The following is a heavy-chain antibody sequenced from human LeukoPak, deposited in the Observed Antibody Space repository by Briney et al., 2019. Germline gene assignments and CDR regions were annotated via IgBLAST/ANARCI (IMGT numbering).Heavy chain of an antibody. Sequence: SVKVSCKASGGTFSSYAISWVRQAPGQGLEWMGGIIPIFGTANYAQKFQGRVTITTDESTSTAYMELSSLGSEDTAVYYCASFSGRVVGAFDIWGQGTMVTVSS. V-gene: IGHV1-69*05. CDR1: GGTFSSYA. J-gene: IGHJ3*02. CDR3: ASFSGRVVGAFDI. D-gene: IGHD1-26*01. CDR2: IIPIFGTA.